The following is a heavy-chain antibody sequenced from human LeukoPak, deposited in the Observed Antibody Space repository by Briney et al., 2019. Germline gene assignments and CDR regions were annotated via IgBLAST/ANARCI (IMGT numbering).Heavy chain of an antibody. V-gene: IGHV3-49*04. CDR1: GFTFGDYT. D-gene: IGHD5-18*01. CDR2: IRSKAYGGTT. CDR3: TRARFSGYTYGHHY. Sequence: GGSLRLSCTASGFTFGDYTMSWVRQAPGMGLEWVGFIRSKAYGGTTDYAASVEGRFTISRDDSKSIAYLQINSLKTEDPAVYYCTRARFSGYTYGHHYWGQGTLVTVSS. J-gene: IGHJ4*02.